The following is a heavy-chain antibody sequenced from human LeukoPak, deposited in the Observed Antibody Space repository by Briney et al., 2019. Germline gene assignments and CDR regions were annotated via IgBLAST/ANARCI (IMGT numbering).Heavy chain of an antibody. CDR3: AKDFAYVAA. CDR1: GLTFSDYS. CDR2: ISSTGNPR. V-gene: IGHV3-48*01. J-gene: IGHJ4*02. Sequence: PGGSLRLSCTASGLTFSDYSMNWVRQAPGKGLEWVSYISSTGNPRHYAESVKGRFTISRDNSKNTLYLQMNSLRAEDTAVYYCAKDFAYVAAWGQGTLVTVSS. D-gene: IGHD6-13*01.